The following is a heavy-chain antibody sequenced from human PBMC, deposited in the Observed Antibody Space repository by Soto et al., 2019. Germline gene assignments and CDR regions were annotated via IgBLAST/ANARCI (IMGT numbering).Heavy chain of an antibody. CDR1: GDTFANFG. Sequence: HLLQSGPEVKRPGASITVSCKTSGDTFANFGLSWVRQAPGQGLEWMGWIATYNNNKNYAQKFQVRLTLTTDPSTSTAYMELESLGYDDTAVYYCARVVRGVVNWFDPWGQGTLVTVSS. CDR2: IATYNNNK. CDR3: ARVVRGVVNWFDP. V-gene: IGHV1-18*01. D-gene: IGHD3-10*01. J-gene: IGHJ5*02.